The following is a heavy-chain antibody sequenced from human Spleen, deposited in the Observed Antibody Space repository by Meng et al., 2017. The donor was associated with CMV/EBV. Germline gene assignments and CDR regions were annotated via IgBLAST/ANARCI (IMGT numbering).Heavy chain of an antibody. CDR1: GFTFSSYE. CDR3: ARAPRVWFDY. V-gene: IGHV3-48*03. Sequence: GGSLRLSCAASGFTFSSYEMNWVRQAPGKGLEWISYIGIYGTTTYYADSVKGRFTISRDDATNSLFLQMNSLRADDTAIYYCARAPRVWFDYWGQGSLVTVSS. CDR2: IGIYGTTT. J-gene: IGHJ5*01.